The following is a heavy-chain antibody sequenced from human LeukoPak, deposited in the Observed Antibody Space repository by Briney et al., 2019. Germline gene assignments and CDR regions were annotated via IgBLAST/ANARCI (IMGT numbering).Heavy chain of an antibody. D-gene: IGHD3-3*01. CDR3: VREQRSYDFSSAFYIAHGMDV. Sequence: SETLSLTCTVSGGSISTSDKYWGWIRQPPGKGLEWIGSMFHGGRTFLAPSLKSRVTMSVDPSKNQYSLRLNSVTAADTAVYYCVREQRSYDFSSAFYIAHGMDVWGQGTTVTVSS. CDR1: GGSISTSDKY. V-gene: IGHV4-39*02. J-gene: IGHJ6*02. CDR2: MFHGGRT.